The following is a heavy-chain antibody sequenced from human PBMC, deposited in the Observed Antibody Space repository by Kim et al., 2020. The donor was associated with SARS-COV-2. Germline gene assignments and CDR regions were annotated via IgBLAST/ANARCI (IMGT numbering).Heavy chain of an antibody. J-gene: IGHJ6*03. CDR1: GYTFTSYA. V-gene: IGHV7-4-1*02. D-gene: IGHD3-10*01. CDR3: ARDLALLWFREFQVMDV. CDR2: INTNTGNP. Sequence: ASVKVSCKASGYTFTSYAMNWVRQAPGQGLEWMGWINTNTGNPTYAQGFTGRFVFSLDTSVSTAYLQISSLKAEDTAVYYCARDLALLWFREFQVMDVWGKGTTVTVSS.